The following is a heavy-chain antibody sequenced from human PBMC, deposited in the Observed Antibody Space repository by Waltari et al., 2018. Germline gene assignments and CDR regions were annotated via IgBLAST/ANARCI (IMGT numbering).Heavy chain of an antibody. J-gene: IGHJ5*02. V-gene: IGHV1-69*04. CDR2: SIPILGIA. CDR3: ARVQVVAAWGWFDP. CDR1: GGTFSSYA. D-gene: IGHD2-15*01. Sequence: QVQLVQSGAEVKKPGSSVKVSCKASGGTFSSYAISWVRQAPGQGLEWMGGSIPILGIASYAQKFQGRVTITADESTSTAYMELSSLRAEDTAVYYCARVQVVAAWGWFDPWGQGTLVTVSS.